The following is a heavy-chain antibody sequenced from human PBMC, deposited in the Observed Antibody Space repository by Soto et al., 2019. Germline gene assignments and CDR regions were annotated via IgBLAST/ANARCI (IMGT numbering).Heavy chain of an antibody. CDR3: AAEVDYYDSTADY. V-gene: IGHV1-58*01. CDR2: LVVGSGNT. J-gene: IGHJ4*02. CDR1: GFTFTSSA. Sequence: SVKVSCKASGFTFTSSAVQWVRQARGQRLEWIGWLVVGSGNTNYAQKFQERVTITRDMSTSTAYMELSSLRSEDTAVYYCAAEVDYYDSTADYWGQGTLVTVSS. D-gene: IGHD3-22*01.